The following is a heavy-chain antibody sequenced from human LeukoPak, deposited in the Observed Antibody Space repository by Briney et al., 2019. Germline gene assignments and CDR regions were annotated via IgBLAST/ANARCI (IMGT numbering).Heavy chain of an antibody. CDR1: GFTLRNYA. D-gene: IGHD3-10*01. J-gene: IGHJ4*02. V-gene: IGHV3-23*01. CDR3: AKASINYGSASYYKGDLDY. Sequence: PGGSLRLSCAASGFTLRNYAMSWVRQAPGKGLEWVSAFSGSGVSTHYADSVKGRFTISRDNSKNTLYLQMNSLRAEDTAVYYCAKASINYGSASYYKGDLDYWGQGTLVTVSS. CDR2: FSGSGVST.